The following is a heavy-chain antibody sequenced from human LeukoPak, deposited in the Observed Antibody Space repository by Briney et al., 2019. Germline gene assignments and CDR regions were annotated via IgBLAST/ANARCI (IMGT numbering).Heavy chain of an antibody. J-gene: IGHJ4*02. Sequence: GESLKISCKGSGYSFSDYWIAWVRQMPGRGLEWMGIIYPGDSDTTYNPSFQGQVTISADKPISTAYLQWSSLKASDTAMYYCARWTAAALDYWGQGTLVTVSS. CDR3: ARWTAAALDY. CDR2: IYPGDSDT. CDR1: GYSFSDYW. V-gene: IGHV5-51*04. D-gene: IGHD6-13*01.